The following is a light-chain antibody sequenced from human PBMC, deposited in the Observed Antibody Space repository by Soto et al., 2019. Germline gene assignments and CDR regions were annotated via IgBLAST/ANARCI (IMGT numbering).Light chain of an antibody. J-gene: IGLJ2*01. CDR2: LNRDGSH. CDR1: SGHSNYA. Sequence: QPVLTQSPSASASLGASVKLTCTLSSGHSNYAIAWHQQQPEKGPRYLMKLNRDGSHSKGDGIPNRFSGSSSGAERYLTIYSLQSEDVADYYFQTWGTGIVIFGGGTKLTVL. CDR3: QTWGTGIVI. V-gene: IGLV4-69*01.